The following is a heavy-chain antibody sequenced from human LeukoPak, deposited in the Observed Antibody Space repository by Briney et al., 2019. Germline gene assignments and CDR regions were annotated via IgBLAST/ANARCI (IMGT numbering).Heavy chain of an antibody. Sequence: PGGSLRLSCAASGFTFDDYGMSWVRQAPGKGLEWVSGINWNGGSTDYADSVKGRFTISRDNAKNSLYLQMNSLRAEDTALYYCARESKPAAIPDYYYYYYMDVWGKGTTVTVSS. CDR1: GFTFDDYG. J-gene: IGHJ6*03. CDR3: ARESKPAAIPDYYYYYYMDV. D-gene: IGHD2-2*02. CDR2: INWNGGST. V-gene: IGHV3-20*04.